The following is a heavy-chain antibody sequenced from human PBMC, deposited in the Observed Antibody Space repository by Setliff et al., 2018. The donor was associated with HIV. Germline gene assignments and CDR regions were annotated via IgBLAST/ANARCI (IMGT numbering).Heavy chain of an antibody. J-gene: IGHJ3*02. CDR1: GFTFSDYA. V-gene: IGHV3-23*01. CDR3: ARDRPRGGGSLDAFDI. CDR2: ISGSGRGT. Sequence: PGGSLRLSCAASGFTFSDYAMSWVRQAPGKGLEWVSAISGSGRGTYYADSVKGRFTISRDNSKNTLYLQMNSLRAEDTAVYYCARDRPRGGGSLDAFDIWGQGTMVTVSS. D-gene: IGHD1-26*01.